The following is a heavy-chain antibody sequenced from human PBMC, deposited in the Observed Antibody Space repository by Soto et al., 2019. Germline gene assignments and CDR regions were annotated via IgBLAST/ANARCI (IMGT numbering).Heavy chain of an antibody. CDR1: GGSISSSNW. V-gene: IGHV4-4*02. J-gene: IGHJ4*02. Sequence: SETLSLTCAVSGGSISSSNWWSWVRQPPGKGLEWIGEIYHSGSTNYNPSLKSRVTISVDKSKNQFSLKLSSVTAADTAVYYCARVNNGHNWSYFDYWGQGTLVTVSS. CDR3: ARVNNGHNWSYFDY. D-gene: IGHD1-1*01. CDR2: IYHSGST.